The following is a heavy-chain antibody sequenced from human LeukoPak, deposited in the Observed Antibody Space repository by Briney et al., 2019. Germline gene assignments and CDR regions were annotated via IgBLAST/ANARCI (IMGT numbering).Heavy chain of an antibody. Sequence: SETLSLTCAVYGGSFSSYYWSWIRQPPGKGLEWIGYIYYSGSTNYNPSLKSRVTISVDTSKNQFSLKLSSVTAANTAVYYCASGTDYYYYYMDVWGKGKTVTVSS. J-gene: IGHJ6*03. CDR1: GGSFSSYY. CDR3: ASGTDYYYYYMDV. V-gene: IGHV4-59*01. CDR2: IYYSGST.